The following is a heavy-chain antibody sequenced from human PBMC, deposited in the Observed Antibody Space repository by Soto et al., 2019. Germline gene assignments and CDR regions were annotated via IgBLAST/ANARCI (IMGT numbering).Heavy chain of an antibody. V-gene: IGHV4-59*01. CDR2: IYYSGST. D-gene: IGHD2-2*01. CDR1: GGSISSYY. J-gene: IGHJ3*02. CDR3: ARGRGGWFINQLLNAFDI. Sequence: SETLSLTCTVSGGSISSYYWSWIRQPPGKGLEWIGYIYYSGSTNYNPSLKSRVTISVDTSKNQFSLKLSSVTAADTAVYYCARGRGGWFINQLLNAFDIRGQGTMVTVSS.